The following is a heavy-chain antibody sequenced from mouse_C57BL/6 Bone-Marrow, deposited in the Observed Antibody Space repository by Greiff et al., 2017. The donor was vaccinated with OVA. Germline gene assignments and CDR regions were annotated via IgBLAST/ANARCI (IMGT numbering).Heavy chain of an antibody. D-gene: IGHD2-5*01. Sequence: EVKLMESGGGLVQPGGSLKLSCAASGFTFSDYYMYWVRQTPEKRLEWVAYISNGGGSTYYPDTVKGRFTISRDNAKNTLYLQMSRLKSEDTAMYYCASPNSNQFLYYAMDYWGQGTSVTVSS. J-gene: IGHJ4*01. CDR2: ISNGGGST. CDR3: ASPNSNQFLYYAMDY. CDR1: GFTFSDYY. V-gene: IGHV5-12*01.